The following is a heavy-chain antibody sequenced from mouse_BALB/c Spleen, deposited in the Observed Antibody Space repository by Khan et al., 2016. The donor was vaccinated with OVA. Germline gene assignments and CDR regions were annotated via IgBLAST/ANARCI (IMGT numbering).Heavy chain of an antibody. CDR3: ARKDYYDYDPFPY. V-gene: IGHV3-2*02. J-gene: IGHJ3*01. CDR1: GYSITSEYA. D-gene: IGHD2-4*01. CDR2: INYRGNT. Sequence: EVQLQESGPGLVKPSQSLSLTCTVTGYSITSEYAWNWIRQFPGNKLEWMGYINYRGNTRFNPSLKSRASITRNTSKNQFFLQLNSVTTEDTATYYCARKDYYDYDPFPYWGQGILVTVSA.